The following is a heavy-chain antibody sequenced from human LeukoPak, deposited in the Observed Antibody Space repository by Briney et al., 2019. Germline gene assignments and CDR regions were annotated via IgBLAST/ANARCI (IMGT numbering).Heavy chain of an antibody. CDR3: AKDWSCDF. D-gene: IGHD1-26*01. Sequence: GGSLRLSCAASGFTFSNSAMTWVRQAPGKGLEWVSAISDSGGKTHYAGSVKGRFTISRDNSKNTLYLQMNSLRVEDTAIYYCAKDWSCDFWGQGTLITVSS. CDR1: GFTFSNSA. V-gene: IGHV3-23*01. CDR2: ISDSGGKT. J-gene: IGHJ4*02.